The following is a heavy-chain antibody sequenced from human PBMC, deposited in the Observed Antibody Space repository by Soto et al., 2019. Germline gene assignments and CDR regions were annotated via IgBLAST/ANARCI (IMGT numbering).Heavy chain of an antibody. CDR2: IFSGGNT. J-gene: IGHJ4*02. CDR1: GFTVSNSC. D-gene: IGHD3-10*01. Sequence: EVQLVGTGGGLIQPGGSLRLSCTASGFTVSNSCLSWVRQAPGKGLEWVSAIFSGGNTYYSDAVKGRFTVPRDNSRNTLDLQMTSLGAEDTAVYYCARHSTQAGVFDSWGQGTLVTVSS. CDR3: ARHSTQAGVFDS. V-gene: IGHV3-53*02.